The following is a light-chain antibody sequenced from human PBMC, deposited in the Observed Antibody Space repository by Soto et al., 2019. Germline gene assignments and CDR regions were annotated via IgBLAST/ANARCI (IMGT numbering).Light chain of an antibody. CDR1: QSISSY. CDR2: AAS. J-gene: IGKJ1*01. V-gene: IGKV1-39*01. Sequence: MTQSPLSLSASVGDRVTITCRASQSISSYLNWYQQIPGKVPKLLIYAASSLQSGVPSRFSGSGSGTDFTLTISSLQPEDFATYYCQQSYSTPRTFGQGTKVDI. CDR3: QQSYSTPRT.